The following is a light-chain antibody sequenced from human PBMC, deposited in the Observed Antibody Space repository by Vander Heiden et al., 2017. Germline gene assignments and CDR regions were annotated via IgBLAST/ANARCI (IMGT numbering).Light chain of an antibody. J-gene: IGLJ2*01. CDR2: INH. Sequence: QSVLTQPPSQSVAPRQRVTTSCSRSCSNIGVNIVNWHQQLPGTHPQLLIYINHQWPSGVPDRCSGSKSGTSASLASSGLQSEDEADYYCAAWDDSLNGVVFGGGTKLTVL. CDR1: CSNIGVNI. CDR3: AAWDDSLNGVV. V-gene: IGLV1-44*01.